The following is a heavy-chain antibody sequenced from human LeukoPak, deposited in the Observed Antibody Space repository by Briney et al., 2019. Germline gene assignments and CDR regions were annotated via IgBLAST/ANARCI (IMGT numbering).Heavy chain of an antibody. CDR3: ARDNYDFWSGYPRWFDP. CDR1: GYTFTGYY. V-gene: IGHV1-2*06. J-gene: IGHJ5*02. Sequence: ASVKVSCKASGYTFTGYYMHWVRQAPGQGLEWMGRINPNSGGTNYAQKFQGRVTMTRDTSISTAYMELSRLRFDDTAVYYCARDNYDFWSGYPRWFDPWGQGTLVTVSS. D-gene: IGHD3-3*01. CDR2: INPNSGGT.